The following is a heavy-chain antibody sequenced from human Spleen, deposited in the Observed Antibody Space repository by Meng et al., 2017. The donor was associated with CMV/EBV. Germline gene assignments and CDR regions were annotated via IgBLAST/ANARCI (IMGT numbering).Heavy chain of an antibody. CDR1: GFTFSTYI. J-gene: IGHJ4*02. Sequence: GESLKISCAASGFTFSTYIMSWVRQAPGKGLEWVSSISSSSGYIFYSDSVRGRFTISRDNSKNTLYLQMNSLRAEDTAVYYCARDQSSWPYYFDYWGQGTLVTVSS. V-gene: IGHV3-21*01. D-gene: IGHD6-13*01. CDR2: ISSSSGYI. CDR3: ARDQSSWPYYFDY.